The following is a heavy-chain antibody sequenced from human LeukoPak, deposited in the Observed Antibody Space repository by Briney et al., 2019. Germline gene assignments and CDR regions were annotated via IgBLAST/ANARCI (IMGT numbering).Heavy chain of an antibody. D-gene: IGHD3-22*01. CDR3: AREGHDYYDSGAYYTYYFDY. V-gene: IGHV4-61*02. CDR1: GGSISSSSYY. Sequence: SETLSLTCTVSGGSISSSSYYWSWIRQPAGKGLEWIGRIYTSGSTNYNPSLESRVTISVDTSKNQFSLKLSSATAADTAVYHCAREGHDYYDSGAYYTYYFDYWGQGTLVTVSS. CDR2: IYTSGST. J-gene: IGHJ4*02.